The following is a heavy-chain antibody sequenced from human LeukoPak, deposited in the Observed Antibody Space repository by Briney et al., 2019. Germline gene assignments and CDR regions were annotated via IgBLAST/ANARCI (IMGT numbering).Heavy chain of an antibody. D-gene: IGHD2-2*01. Sequence: PSETLSLTCAVYGWSFNDYYWNWIRQPPGKGLEWIGEINARGDTNYNPSLKSRVTISVDTSKNQFSLRLTSMIAADTAIYYCARGQVPAARGYNWFDSWGQGTLVTVSS. J-gene: IGHJ5*01. CDR2: INARGDT. CDR1: GWSFNDYY. V-gene: IGHV4-34*01. CDR3: ARGQVPAARGYNWFDS.